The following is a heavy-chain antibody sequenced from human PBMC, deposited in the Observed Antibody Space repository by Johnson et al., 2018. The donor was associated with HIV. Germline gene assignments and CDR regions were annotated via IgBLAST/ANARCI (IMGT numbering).Heavy chain of an antibody. CDR3: TKERGTATTWYTREAFDI. D-gene: IGHD1-1*01. J-gene: IGHJ3*02. V-gene: IGHV3-30*14. CDR1: GFTFSSYA. Sequence: QVQLVESGGGVVQPGRSLRLSCAASGFTFSSYAMHWVRQAPGKGLEWVAVISYDGSNKYYTESLKGRITISRDNSMNTLFLQMNRLRAEDTAIYSCTKERGTATTWYTREAFDIWGQGTMVAVSS. CDR2: ISYDGSNK.